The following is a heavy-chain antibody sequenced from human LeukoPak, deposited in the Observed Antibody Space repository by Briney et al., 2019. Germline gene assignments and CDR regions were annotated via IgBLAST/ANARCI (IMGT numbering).Heavy chain of an antibody. Sequence: GGSLRLSCAASGFSFSSTWMHWVRQAPGEGLVWVSRINSDGTTTYADSVKGRFTIFRDNAKNTLYLQMNSLRAEDTAVYYCARDGGSGSYHDYWGQGTLVTVSS. CDR1: GFSFSSTW. V-gene: IGHV3-74*01. CDR3: ARDGGSGSYHDY. J-gene: IGHJ4*02. CDR2: INSDGTT. D-gene: IGHD1-26*01.